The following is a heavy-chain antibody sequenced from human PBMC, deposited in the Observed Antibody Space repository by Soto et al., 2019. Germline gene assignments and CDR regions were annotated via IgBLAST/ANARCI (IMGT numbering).Heavy chain of an antibody. Sequence: GGSPRLSCAASGFTFSDYYMSWIRQAPGKGLEWVSYISSSGSTIYYADSVKGRFTISRDNAKNSLYLQMNSLRAEDTAVYYCARGDADILTGYYSTPDYFDYWGQGTLVTVSS. CDR3: ARGDADILTGYYSTPDYFDY. CDR2: ISSSGSTI. CDR1: GFTFSDYY. J-gene: IGHJ4*02. D-gene: IGHD3-9*01. V-gene: IGHV3-11*01.